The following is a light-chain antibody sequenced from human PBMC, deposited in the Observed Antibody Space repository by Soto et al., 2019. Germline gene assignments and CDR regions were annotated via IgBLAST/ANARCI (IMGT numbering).Light chain of an antibody. J-gene: IGKJ2*01. V-gene: IGKV4-1*01. CDR2: WAS. Sequence: DIVTTQSPDSLAVSLGERATINCKSSQSVLYSSNNKNYLAWYQQKPGQPPKLLIYWASTRESGVPDRFSGSGSGTDFTLTISSLQAEDVAVYYCQQCYSAPYTFDQGTKLEIK. CDR1: QSVLYSSNNKNY. CDR3: QQCYSAPYT.